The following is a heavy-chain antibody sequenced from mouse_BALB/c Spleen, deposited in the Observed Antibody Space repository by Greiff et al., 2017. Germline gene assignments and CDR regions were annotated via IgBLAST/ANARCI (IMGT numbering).Heavy chain of an antibody. Sequence: VQLQQSGAELVRPGASVTLSCKASGYSFTDYEMHWVKQTPVHGLEWIGAIDPETGGTAYNQKFKGKATLTADKSSSTAYMELRSLTSEDSAVYYCTREGALLRLDYWGQGTTLTVSS. CDR2: IDPETGGT. CDR1: GYSFTDYE. CDR3: TREGALLRLDY. J-gene: IGHJ2*01. D-gene: IGHD1-2*01. V-gene: IGHV1-15*01.